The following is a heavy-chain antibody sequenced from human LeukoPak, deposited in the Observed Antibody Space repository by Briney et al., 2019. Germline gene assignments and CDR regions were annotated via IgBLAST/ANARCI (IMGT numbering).Heavy chain of an antibody. V-gene: IGHV4-59*01. CDR2: IYYSGST. Sequence: SETLSLTCTVSGGSISSYYWSWIRQPPGKGLEWVGYIYYSGSTNYNPSLKSRVTISVDTSKNPFSLKLSSVTAADTAVYYCARVVVVAATGRDYYYSGMDVWGQGTTVTVSS. D-gene: IGHD2-15*01. J-gene: IGHJ6*02. CDR3: ARVVVVAATGRDYYYSGMDV. CDR1: GGSISSYY.